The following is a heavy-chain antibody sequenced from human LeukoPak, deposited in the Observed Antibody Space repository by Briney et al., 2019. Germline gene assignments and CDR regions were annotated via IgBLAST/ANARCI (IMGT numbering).Heavy chain of an antibody. D-gene: IGHD3-3*01. CDR1: GFTFSSYS. CDR3: TRDSIFDY. CDR2: ISSSSSYI. Sequence: GGSLRLYCAASGFTFSSYSMNWVRQAPGKGLEWVSYISSSSSYIYYADSVKGRFTISRDNAKNSLYLHMDSLRAEDTAVYYCTRDSIFDYWGQGTLVTVSS. V-gene: IGHV3-21*01. J-gene: IGHJ4*02.